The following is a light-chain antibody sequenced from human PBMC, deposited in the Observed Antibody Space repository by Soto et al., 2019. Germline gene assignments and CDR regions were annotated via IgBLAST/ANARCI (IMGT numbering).Light chain of an antibody. V-gene: IGKV3-15*01. Sequence: EIVMTQSPATLSVSPGERVTLSCRASQSVSSNLAWYQQKPGQAPRLLIYGASTRATGIPARFSGSGSGTEFTLTISSRQSEDFAVYYCQQYTNWPPYTFGQGTKLEIK. CDR1: QSVSSN. J-gene: IGKJ2*01. CDR3: QQYTNWPPYT. CDR2: GAS.